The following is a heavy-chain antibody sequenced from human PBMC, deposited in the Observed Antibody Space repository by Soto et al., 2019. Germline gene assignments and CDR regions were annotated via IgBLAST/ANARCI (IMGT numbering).Heavy chain of an antibody. D-gene: IGHD3-22*01. Sequence: GGSLRLSCAVSGFSVSSKYMSWVRQAAGKGLEWIAVIYAGSITFYADSVKGRFTISRDDSKNSLYLQMSSLRVEDTAVYYCARIPYDNSGTIFDYWGQGTQVTVSS. J-gene: IGHJ4*02. V-gene: IGHV3-53*01. CDR3: ARIPYDNSGTIFDY. CDR2: IYAGSIT. CDR1: GFSVSSKY.